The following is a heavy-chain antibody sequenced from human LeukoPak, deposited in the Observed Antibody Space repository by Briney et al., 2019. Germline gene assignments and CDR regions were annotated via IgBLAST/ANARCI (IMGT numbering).Heavy chain of an antibody. D-gene: IGHD5-18*01. Sequence: GASVKVSCKASGYTFTSYYMHWVRQAPGQGLEWMGIINPSGGSTSYAQKFQGRVTMTRDMSTSTVYMELSSLRSEDTAVYYCARDSEDTAMVTGYYYYYMDVRGKGTTVTVSS. CDR3: ARDSEDTAMVTGYYYYYMDV. CDR2: INPSGGST. J-gene: IGHJ6*03. V-gene: IGHV1-46*01. CDR1: GYTFTSYY.